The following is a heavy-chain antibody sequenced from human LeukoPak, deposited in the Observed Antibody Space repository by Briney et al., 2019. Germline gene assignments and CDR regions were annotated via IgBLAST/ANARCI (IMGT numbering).Heavy chain of an antibody. CDR1: GFTVSGSS. CDR3: ARDKEGMNDY. V-gene: IGHV3-53*01. Sequence: GGSLRLSCAASGFTVSGSSMSWVRQAPGKGLEWVSVIYGGGSTFYADSVKGRFTISRDNSKNTLYLQMNSLRAGDTAVYYCARDKEGMNDYWGQGTLVTDSS. J-gene: IGHJ4*02. CDR2: IYGGGST.